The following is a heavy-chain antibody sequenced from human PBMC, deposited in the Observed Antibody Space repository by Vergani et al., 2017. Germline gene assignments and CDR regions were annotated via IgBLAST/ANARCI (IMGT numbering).Heavy chain of an antibody. CDR1: GGTFSSYA. Sequence: QVQLVQSGAEVKKPGSSVKVSCKASGGTFSSYAISWVRQAPGQGLEWMGGIIPIFGTANYAQKFQGRVTFTADESTSTAYMGLSSLRSEDTDVYDCTRDRQAGDFYYYMAVWGKGTTVTVSS. J-gene: IGHJ6*03. CDR2: IIPIFGTA. D-gene: IGHD3-10*01. V-gene: IGHV1-69*01. CDR3: TRDRQAGDFYYYMAV.